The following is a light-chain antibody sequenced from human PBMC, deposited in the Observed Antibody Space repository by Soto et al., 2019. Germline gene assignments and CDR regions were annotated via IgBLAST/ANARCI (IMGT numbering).Light chain of an antibody. V-gene: IGKV1-9*01. Sequence: DIQLTQSPSFLSASVGDRVTITCWASQGIRNFLAWYQQKLGKAPKLLIYAASTLESGVSLRFSGSGSGTEFTLTISNLQPEDFATYYCQHLNSYPRALAFGGGTKVDIK. CDR3: QHLNSYPRALA. J-gene: IGKJ4*01. CDR2: AAS. CDR1: QGIRNF.